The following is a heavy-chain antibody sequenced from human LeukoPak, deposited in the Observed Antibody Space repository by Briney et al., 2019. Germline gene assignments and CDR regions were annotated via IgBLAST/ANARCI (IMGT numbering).Heavy chain of an antibody. J-gene: IGHJ5*02. V-gene: IGHV4-61*01. Sequence: PSETLSLTCTVSGGSISRSSYYWSWIRQPPGKGLEWIGYIYYSGSTNYNPSLKSRVTISVDTSKNQFSLKLSSVTAADTAVYYCARAVVTAIGWFDPWGQGTLVTVSS. CDR2: IYYSGST. D-gene: IGHD2-21*02. CDR1: GGSISRSSYY. CDR3: ARAVVTAIGWFDP.